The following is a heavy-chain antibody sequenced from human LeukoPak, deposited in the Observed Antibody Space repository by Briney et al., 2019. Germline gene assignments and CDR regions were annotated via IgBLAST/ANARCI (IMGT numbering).Heavy chain of an antibody. V-gene: IGHV4-39*01. D-gene: IGHD3-10*01. J-gene: IGHJ5*02. CDR1: GGSISSSSYY. Sequence: PSETLSLTCTVSGGSISSSSYYWGWIRQPPGKGLEWIGSIYYSGSPYYNPSLKSRVSISVDTSKKQFSLKLSSVTAADTAVYYCARHVGFITMVRGVINNNWFDPWGQGTLVTVSS. CDR3: ARHVGFITMVRGVINNNWFDP. CDR2: IYYSGSP.